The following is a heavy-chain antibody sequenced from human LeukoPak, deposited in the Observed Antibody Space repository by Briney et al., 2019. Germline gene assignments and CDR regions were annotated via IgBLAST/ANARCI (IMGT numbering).Heavy chain of an antibody. CDR2: MNPNSGNT. Sequence: ASVKVSCKASGYTFTSYDINWVRQATGQGLEWMGWMNPNSGNTGYAQKFQGRVTMTRDTSTSTVYMELSSLRSEDTAVYYCAGSPSDYYYYYMDVWGKGTTVTVSS. J-gene: IGHJ6*03. V-gene: IGHV1-8*02. CDR1: GYTFTSYD. D-gene: IGHD6-13*01. CDR3: AGSPSDYYYYYMDV.